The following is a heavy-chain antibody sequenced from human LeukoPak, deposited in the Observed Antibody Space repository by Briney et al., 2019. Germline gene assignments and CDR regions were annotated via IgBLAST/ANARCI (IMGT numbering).Heavy chain of an antibody. CDR2: INPSGGST. J-gene: IGHJ4*02. CDR1: GYTFTSYY. D-gene: IGHD6-19*01. Sequence: ASVKVSCKASGYTFTSYYMHWVRQAPGQGLEWMGIINPSGGSTSYAQKFQGRVTMTRDMSTSTVYMELSSLRSEDTAVYYCARDTVAVNFDYWGQGTLVTVSS. CDR3: ARDTVAVNFDY. V-gene: IGHV1-46*01.